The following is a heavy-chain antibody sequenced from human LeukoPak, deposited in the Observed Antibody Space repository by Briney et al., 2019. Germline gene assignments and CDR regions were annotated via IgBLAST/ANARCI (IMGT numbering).Heavy chain of an antibody. CDR3: ARVVRGVVTSNWFDP. J-gene: IGHJ5*02. V-gene: IGHV4-59*01. CDR1: GDSLNTYY. D-gene: IGHD2-21*02. CDR2: VASSVTS. Sequence: PSETLSLTCTVSGDSLNTYYWTWIRQTPGKELEWIGFVASSVTSNYNPSLKSRVSISIDTSKNQFSLALTSVTPADTAVYYCARVVRGVVTSNWFDPWGQGTLVSVSS.